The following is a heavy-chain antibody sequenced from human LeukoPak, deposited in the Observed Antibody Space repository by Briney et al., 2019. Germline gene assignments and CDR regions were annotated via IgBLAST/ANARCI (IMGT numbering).Heavy chain of an antibody. D-gene: IGHD2-21*02. J-gene: IGHJ4*02. CDR2: ISYDGSNK. V-gene: IGHV3-30-3*01. Sequence: GGSLRLSCAASGFTVDSNYLSWVRQAPGKGLEWVAVISYDGSNKYYADSVKGRFTISRDNSKNTLYLQMNSLRAEDTAVYYCARGGGDSNFDYWGQGTLVTVSS. CDR1: GFTVDSNY. CDR3: ARGGGDSNFDY.